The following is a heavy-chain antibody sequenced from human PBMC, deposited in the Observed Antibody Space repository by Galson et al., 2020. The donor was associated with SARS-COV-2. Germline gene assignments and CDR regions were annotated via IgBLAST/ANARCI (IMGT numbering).Heavy chain of an antibody. J-gene: IGHJ4*02. CDR1: GFTFSSYG. V-gene: IGHV3-30*18. Sequence: TGGSLRLSCAASGFTFSSYGMHWVRQAPGKGLEWVAVISYDGSNKYYADSVKGRFTISRDNSKNTLYLQMNSLRAEDTAVYYCAKTLSGSYYNPFDYWGQGTLVTVSS. CDR3: AKTLSGSYYNPFDY. D-gene: IGHD1-26*01. CDR2: ISYDGSNK.